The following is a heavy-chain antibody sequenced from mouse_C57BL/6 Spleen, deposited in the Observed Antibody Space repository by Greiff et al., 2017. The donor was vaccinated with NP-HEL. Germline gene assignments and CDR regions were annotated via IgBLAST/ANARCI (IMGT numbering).Heavy chain of an antibody. CDR2: IYPGDGDT. CDR3: ARVYGNYWYFDV. V-gene: IGHV1-80*01. CDR1: GYAFSSYW. D-gene: IGHD2-1*01. Sequence: QVHVKQSGAELVKPGASVKISCKASGYAFSSYWMNWVKQRPGTGLEWIGQIYPGDGDTNYNGKFKGKATLTADKSSSTAYMQLSSLTSEDSAVYFCARVYGNYWYFDVWGTGTTVTVSS. J-gene: IGHJ1*03.